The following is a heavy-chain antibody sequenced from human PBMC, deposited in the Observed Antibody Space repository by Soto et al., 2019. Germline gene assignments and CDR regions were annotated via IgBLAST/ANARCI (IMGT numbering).Heavy chain of an antibody. D-gene: IGHD5-18*01. Sequence: EVQLVESGGGLVQPGGSLRLSCAASGVTVSSNYMSWVRQAPGKGREWVSVIYSGGSTYYADSVKGRFTISRDNSKNTLYLQMNGLRAEATAVYYCARHGYNYGGGYFAYWGQGPLATVSS. J-gene: IGHJ4*02. CDR2: IYSGGST. V-gene: IGHV3-66*04. CDR3: ARHGYNYGGGYFAY. CDR1: GVTVSSNY.